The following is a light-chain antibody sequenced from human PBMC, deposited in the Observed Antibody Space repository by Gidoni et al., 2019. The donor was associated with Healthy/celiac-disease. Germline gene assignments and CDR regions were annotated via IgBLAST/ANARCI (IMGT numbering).Light chain of an antibody. J-gene: IGLJ2*01. CDR1: RGSIARNY. CDR2: EDN. Sequence: NFMLTQPLSVSESPGKTVTISCTRSRGSIARNYVQWYQQRPGSAPTTVIYEDNQTPSGVPDRFSGSIDSSSNSAALTISGLKTEDEADYYCQSYDSSIVVFGGGTKLTVL. V-gene: IGLV6-57*03. CDR3: QSYDSSIVV.